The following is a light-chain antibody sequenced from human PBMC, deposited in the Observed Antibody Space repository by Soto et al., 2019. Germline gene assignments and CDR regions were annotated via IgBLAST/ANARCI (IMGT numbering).Light chain of an antibody. V-gene: IGKV1-5*01. J-gene: IGKJ4*02. CDR3: QQYNSFSKT. Sequence: DIQMTQSPSRLSASVGDRVTITCRASQSIGYWLAWYQQKPGKAPNLLIYAASTLETGVPSRFSGSGFGTEFTLTIASLQPDDSASYYCQQYNSFSKTFGRGTKVELK. CDR2: AAS. CDR1: QSIGYW.